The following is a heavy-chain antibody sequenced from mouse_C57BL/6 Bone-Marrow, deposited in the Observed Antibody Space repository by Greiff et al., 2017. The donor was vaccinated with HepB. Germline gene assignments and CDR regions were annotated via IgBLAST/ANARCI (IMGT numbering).Heavy chain of an antibody. CDR1: GFTFSSYA. V-gene: IGHV5-9-1*02. CDR3: TRVGRYYYGSSLYAMDY. Sequence: EVKLQESGEGLVKPGGSLKLSCAASGFTFSSYAMSWVRQTPEKRLEWVAYISSGGDYIYYADTVKGRFTISRDNARNTLYLQMSSLKSEDTAMYYCTRVGRYYYGSSLYAMDYWGQGTSVTVSS. CDR2: ISSGGDYI. J-gene: IGHJ4*01. D-gene: IGHD1-1*01.